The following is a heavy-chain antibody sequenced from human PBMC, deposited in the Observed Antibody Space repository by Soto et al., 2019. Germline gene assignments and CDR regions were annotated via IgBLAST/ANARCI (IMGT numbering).Heavy chain of an antibody. CDR2: IWSDGNNR. J-gene: IGHJ4*02. Sequence: QVQLVESGGGVVQPGRSLRLSCAASGFMFSNHGMHWVRQAPGKGLEWVAVIWSDGNNRYYADSVKGRFTISRDNSKNTLYLPRNSLRAEDTAVYYCVRGDNWNDEASDYWGQGTLVTVSS. D-gene: IGHD1-1*01. CDR3: VRGDNWNDEASDY. V-gene: IGHV3-33*01. CDR1: GFMFSNHG.